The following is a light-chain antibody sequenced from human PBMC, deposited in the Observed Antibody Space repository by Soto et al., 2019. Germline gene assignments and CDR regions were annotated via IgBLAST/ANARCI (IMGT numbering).Light chain of an antibody. V-gene: IGLV2-8*01. CDR2: EVN. CDR3: SSYAGSNNVV. J-gene: IGLJ3*02. Sequence: QSVLTQPPSASGSPGQSVAIFCTGTSSDVGGYHYVSWYQQHPGKAPKLLIYEVNKRPSDVSDRFSGSRSGNTASLTVSGLQAEDEADYYCSSYAGSNNVVFGGGTKLTVL. CDR1: SSDVGGYHY.